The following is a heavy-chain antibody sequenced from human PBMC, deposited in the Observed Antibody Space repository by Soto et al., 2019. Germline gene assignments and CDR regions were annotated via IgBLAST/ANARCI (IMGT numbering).Heavy chain of an antibody. CDR3: AAISYCSGGSCYQKIQDY. CDR2: IVVGSGNT. Sequence: SVKVSCKASGFTFTSSAVQWVRQARGQRLEWIGWIVVGSGNTNYAQKFQERVTITRDMSTSTAYMELSSLRSEDTAVYYCAAISYCSGGSCYQKIQDYWGQGTLVTVSS. CDR1: GFTFTSSA. J-gene: IGHJ4*02. D-gene: IGHD2-15*01. V-gene: IGHV1-58*01.